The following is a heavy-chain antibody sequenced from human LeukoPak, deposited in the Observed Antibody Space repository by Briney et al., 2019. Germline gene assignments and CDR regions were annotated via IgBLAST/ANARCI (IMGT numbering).Heavy chain of an antibody. V-gene: IGHV3-48*03. J-gene: IGHJ4*02. CDR3: ARGSHFGDFISWGIDF. Sequence: GGSLRLSCAASGFTFSSYEMNWVRQAPGKGLEWVSYITGSGGTAFYADSVEGRFTISRDNAKNSLALQMNSLRVDDTAVYYCARGSHFGDFISWGIDFWGQGVQVTVSS. CDR2: ITGSGGTA. D-gene: IGHD3-10*01. CDR1: GFTFSSYE.